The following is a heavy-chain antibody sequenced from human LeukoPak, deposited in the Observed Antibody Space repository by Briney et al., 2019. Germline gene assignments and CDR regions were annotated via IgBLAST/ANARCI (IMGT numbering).Heavy chain of an antibody. Sequence: GGSLRLSCAASGFTFSSYAMYWVRQAPGKGLEWVAVISYDGSNKYYADSVKGRFTISRDNSKNTLYLQMNSLRAEDTAVYYCYNYYDSSTAFDYWGQGTLVTVSS. D-gene: IGHD3-22*01. V-gene: IGHV3-30-3*01. J-gene: IGHJ4*02. CDR3: YNYYDSSTAFDY. CDR2: ISYDGSNK. CDR1: GFTFSSYA.